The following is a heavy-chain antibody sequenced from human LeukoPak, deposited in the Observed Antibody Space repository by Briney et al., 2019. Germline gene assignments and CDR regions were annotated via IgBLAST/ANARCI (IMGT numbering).Heavy chain of an antibody. CDR2: IKPDGSET. CDR1: RFTFSNHY. Sequence: GGSLRLSCVASRFTFSNHYMSWVRQAPGKGLEWVATIKPDGSETFYVDSVKGRFTVSRDNAKNSLYLQMSSLRAEDTAVYHCARNLAHLWNVFDFWGLGTMVTVSS. V-gene: IGHV3-7*01. J-gene: IGHJ3*01. D-gene: IGHD5-18*01. CDR3: ARNLAHLWNVFDF.